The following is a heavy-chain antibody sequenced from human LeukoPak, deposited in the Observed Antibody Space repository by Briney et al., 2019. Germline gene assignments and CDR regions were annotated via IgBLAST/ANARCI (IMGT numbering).Heavy chain of an antibody. CDR2: VRSENFGGTT. D-gene: IGHD3-10*01. CDR1: GISFDDYA. Sequence: PGRSLRLSCTTSGISFDDYALSWVRQAPGKGLEWVGFVRSENFGGTTEYAASVKGRFTISRDDSKSVAYLQMNSLKTDDTAMYFCARGRGPPDYWGQGALVTVSS. V-gene: IGHV3-49*04. CDR3: ARGRGPPDY. J-gene: IGHJ4*02.